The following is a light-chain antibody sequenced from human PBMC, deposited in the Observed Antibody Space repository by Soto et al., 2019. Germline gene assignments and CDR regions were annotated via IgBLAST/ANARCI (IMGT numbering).Light chain of an antibody. CDR2: GAS. CDR1: QSLSRNF. V-gene: IGKV3-20*01. CDR3: QQYGDSPPAWT. J-gene: IGKJ1*01. Sequence: EIVLTQSPGPLSFSPGERATLSCRASQSLSRNFLAWYQQKPGQAPRLLIYGASSRATGIPDRFSGSGSGTDFTLTISRLEPDDFAVYYCQQYGDSPPAWTFGRGTKVEVK.